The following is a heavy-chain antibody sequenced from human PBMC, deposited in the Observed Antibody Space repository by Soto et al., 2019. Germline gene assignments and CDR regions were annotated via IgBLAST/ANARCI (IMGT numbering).Heavy chain of an antibody. D-gene: IGHD2-15*01. CDR2: IIPIFGTA. V-gene: IGHV1-69*13. CDR1: GGTFSSYA. J-gene: IGHJ6*02. CDR3: AREATRFRFWTPTSYGMDV. Sequence: AASVKVSCKASGGTFSSYAISWVRQAPGQGLEWMGGIIPIFGTANYAQKFQGRVTITADESTSTAYMELSSLRSEDTAVYYCAREATRFRFWTPTSYGMDVWGQGTTVTVSS.